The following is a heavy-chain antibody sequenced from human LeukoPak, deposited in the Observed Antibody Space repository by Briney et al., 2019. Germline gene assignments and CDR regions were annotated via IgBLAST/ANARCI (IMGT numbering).Heavy chain of an antibody. V-gene: IGHV4-39*07. CDR2: IYYSGST. J-gene: IGHJ4*02. D-gene: IGHD4-23*01. CDR1: GGSISSSSYY. Sequence: SETLSLTCTVSGGSISSSSYYWGWIRQPPGKGLEWIGSIYYSGSTYYNPSLKSRVTISVDTSKNQFSLKLSSVTAADTAVYYCARDPYGGMDYWGQGTLVTVSS. CDR3: ARDPYGGMDY.